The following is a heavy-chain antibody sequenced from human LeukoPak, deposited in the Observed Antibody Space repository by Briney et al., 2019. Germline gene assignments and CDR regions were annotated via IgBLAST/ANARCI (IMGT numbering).Heavy chain of an antibody. Sequence: SSETLSLNCTVSGGSISSGSYYWSWIRQPAGKGLEWIGRIYTSGSTNYNPSLKSRVTISVDTSKNQFSLKLSSVTAADTAVYYCARIIAARYNWFDPWGQRTLVTVSS. J-gene: IGHJ5*02. V-gene: IGHV4-61*02. CDR3: ARIIAARYNWFDP. CDR2: IYTSGST. D-gene: IGHD6-6*01. CDR1: GGSISSGSYY.